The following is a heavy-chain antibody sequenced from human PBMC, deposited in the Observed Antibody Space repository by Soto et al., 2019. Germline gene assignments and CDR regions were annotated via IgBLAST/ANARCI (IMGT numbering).Heavy chain of an antibody. D-gene: IGHD6-6*01. V-gene: IGHV5-51*01. CDR3: ATSNNSSSRYYYYYYGMDV. CDR1: GYSFTSYW. CDR2: IYPGDSDT. Sequence: PGDSLKISCKGSGYSFTSYWIGWVRQMPGKGLEWMGIIYPGDSDTRYSPSFQGQVTISADKSISTAYLQWSSLKASDTAMYYCATSNNSSSRYYYYYYGMDVWGQGTTVTVSS. J-gene: IGHJ6*02.